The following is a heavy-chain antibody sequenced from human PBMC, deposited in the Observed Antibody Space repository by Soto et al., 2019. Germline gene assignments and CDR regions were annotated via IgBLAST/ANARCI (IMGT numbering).Heavy chain of an antibody. CDR1: GYTFTRYA. J-gene: IGHJ4*02. D-gene: IGHD3-10*01. Sequence: QVQVVQSGAEVKKPGASVKVSCKASGYTFTRYAMHWVRQAPGQRLEWMGWIDAGNGNTKHSQKFQGRVTITSDTSESTAYMELSSLRSEDTAVYYCARSYGSGSLYFDYWGQGTLVTVSS. V-gene: IGHV1-3*01. CDR3: ARSYGSGSLYFDY. CDR2: IDAGNGNT.